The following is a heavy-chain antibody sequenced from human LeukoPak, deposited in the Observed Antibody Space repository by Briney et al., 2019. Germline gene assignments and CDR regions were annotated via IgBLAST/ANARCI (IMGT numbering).Heavy chain of an antibody. CDR3: AMGPDYYGSGSYYYYYGMDV. CDR2: INHSGST. Sequence: SETLSLTCAVYGGSFSGYYWSWIRQPPGKGLEWIGEINHSGSTNYNPSLKSRVTISVDTSKNQFSLKLSSVTAADTAVYYCAMGPDYYGSGSYYYYYGMDVWGKGTTVTVSS. CDR1: GGSFSGYY. V-gene: IGHV4-34*01. J-gene: IGHJ6*04. D-gene: IGHD3-10*01.